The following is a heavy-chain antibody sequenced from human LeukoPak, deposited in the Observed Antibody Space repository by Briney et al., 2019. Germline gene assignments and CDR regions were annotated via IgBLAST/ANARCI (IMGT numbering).Heavy chain of an antibody. CDR1: VGSFSGYY. V-gene: IGHV4-34*01. CDR2: MHHSGTN. D-gene: IGHD3-3*01. CDR3: ARVCYDFWSGPFDP. J-gene: IGHJ5*02. Sequence: SETLSLTCADYVGSFSGYYWSWSRESPGRGREWMGQMHHSGTNTSKPSFKSRGTISVDTSKHQFYLKLSSVTAADTAAYYCARVCYDFWSGPFDPWGQGTLVTVSS.